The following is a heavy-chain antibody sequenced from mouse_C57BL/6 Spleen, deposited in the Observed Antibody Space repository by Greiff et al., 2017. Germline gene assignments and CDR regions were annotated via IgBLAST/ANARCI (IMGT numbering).Heavy chain of an antibody. CDR3: ARRNDYFDY. V-gene: IGHV1-66*01. J-gene: IGHJ2*01. CDR1: GYSFTSYY. D-gene: IGHD2-3*01. CDR2: IYPGSGNT. Sequence: VQLQQSGPELVKPGASVKISCKASGYSFTSYYIHWVKQRPGQGLEWIGWIYPGSGNTKYNEKFKGKATLTADTSSSTAYMQLSRLTSEDSAVYYCARRNDYFDYWGQGTTLTVSS.